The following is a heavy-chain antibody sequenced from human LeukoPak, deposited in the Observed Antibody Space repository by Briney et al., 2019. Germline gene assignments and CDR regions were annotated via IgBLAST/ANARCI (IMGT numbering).Heavy chain of an antibody. CDR3: ARSAGSSGWYEGYYFDY. Sequence: PGGSLRLSCAASGFTFSRYWMSWVRQAPGKGLEWVANIKQDGSEKYYVDSVKGRFTISRDNAKISLYLQMNSLRAEDRAIYYCARSAGSSGWYEGYYFDYWGQGTLVTVSS. D-gene: IGHD6-13*01. CDR2: IKQDGSEK. J-gene: IGHJ4*02. CDR1: GFTFSRYW. V-gene: IGHV3-7*01.